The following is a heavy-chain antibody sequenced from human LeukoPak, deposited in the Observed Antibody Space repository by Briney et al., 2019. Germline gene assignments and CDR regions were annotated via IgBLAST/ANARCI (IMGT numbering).Heavy chain of an antibody. CDR1: GFTFSSYS. CDR3: ARDREPRKHDAFDI. J-gene: IGHJ3*02. V-gene: IGHV3-21*01. D-gene: IGHD1-14*01. CDR2: VSSTSSYI. Sequence: GGSLRLSCVASGFTFSSYSMNWVRQAPGKGLEWVSSVSSTSSYIYYADSVKGRFTISRDNAKNSLYLQMNSLRAEDTAVYYCARDREPRKHDAFDIWGQGTMVTVSS.